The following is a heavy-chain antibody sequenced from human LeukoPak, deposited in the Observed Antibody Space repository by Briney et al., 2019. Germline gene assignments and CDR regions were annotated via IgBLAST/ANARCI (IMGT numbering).Heavy chain of an antibody. V-gene: IGHV3-66*04. CDR3: ARQGAPGQWYFDL. D-gene: IGHD3-16*01. CDR2: IYSGGST. J-gene: IGHJ2*01. CDR1: ALTVSSNY. Sequence: GGSLRLSCAPSALTVSSNYMSWVPEAPGKGLEWVSVIYSGGSTDYADSVRGRFALSRDNSKNTLYLQMSSLTVDDTALYNCARQGAPGQWYFDLWGRGGTLVTVSS.